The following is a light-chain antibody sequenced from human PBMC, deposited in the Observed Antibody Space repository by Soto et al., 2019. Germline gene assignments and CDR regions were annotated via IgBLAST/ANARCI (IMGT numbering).Light chain of an antibody. CDR3: QQRTDWRLT. J-gene: IGKJ4*01. CDR2: DAT. Sequence: ETVLTQSPATVSLSPGERATLSCRASQSVGSDLTWYRQRPGQAPRLLLYDATNRATGIPARFCGSGSGTDFTLTISSLEPEDFAVYYCQQRTDWRLTFGGGTKVEIK. CDR1: QSVGSD. V-gene: IGKV3-11*01.